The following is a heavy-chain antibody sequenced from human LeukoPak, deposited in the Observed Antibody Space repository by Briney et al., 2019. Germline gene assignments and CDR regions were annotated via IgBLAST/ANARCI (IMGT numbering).Heavy chain of an antibody. CDR3: ARRRGFGDPSDY. J-gene: IGHJ4*02. CDR1: GYSFISYW. V-gene: IGHV5-51*01. CDR2: IYPGDSDT. Sequence: GESLKISCQGSGYSFISYWIGWVRQMPGKGLEWMGVIYPGDSDTRYSPSFQGQVTISADKSISTAFLQWSSLKASDTAIYYCARRRGFGDPSDYWGQGTLVTVSS. D-gene: IGHD3-10*01.